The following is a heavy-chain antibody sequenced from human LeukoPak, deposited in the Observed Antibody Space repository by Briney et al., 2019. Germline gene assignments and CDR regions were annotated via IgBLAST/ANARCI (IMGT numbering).Heavy chain of an antibody. CDR2: ISAYNGNT. CDR3: ARAHTMIRCFDI. V-gene: IGHV1-18*01. J-gene: IGHJ3*02. CDR1: GYTFTNYG. D-gene: IGHD3-22*01. Sequence: ASVNVSCKDSGYTFTNYGISWVRQAPGQGLEWMGWISAYNGNTNYAQKLQGRVTMTTDTSTSTAYMELRSLRSDDTAVYYCARAHTMIRCFDIWGQGTTVTVSS.